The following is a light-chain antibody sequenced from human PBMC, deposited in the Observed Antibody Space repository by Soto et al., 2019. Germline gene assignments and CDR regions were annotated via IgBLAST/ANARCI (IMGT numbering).Light chain of an antibody. V-gene: IGKV3-11*01. Sequence: EIVLTQSPATLSLSPGERATLSCRASQSVSNYLAWYQHKPGQAPGLLIYDASNRATGIPARFSGSGSRTDFTLTISSLEPEDFAVYYCQHRSNWPRYTFGQGTKVEI. J-gene: IGKJ2*01. CDR3: QHRSNWPRYT. CDR1: QSVSNY. CDR2: DAS.